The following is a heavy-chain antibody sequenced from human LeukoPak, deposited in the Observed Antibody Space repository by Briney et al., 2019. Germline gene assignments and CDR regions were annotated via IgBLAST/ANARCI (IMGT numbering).Heavy chain of an antibody. CDR2: ISYDESNK. D-gene: IGHD4-17*01. CDR3: AKAGDYGVSLDY. J-gene: IGHJ4*02. CDR1: GFTFSSYG. V-gene: IGHV3-30*18. Sequence: PGRSLRLSCAASGFTFSSYGMHWVRQAPGKGLAWVAVISYDESNKYYADSVKGRFTISRDNSKNTLYLQMNSLRAEDTAVNYCAKAGDYGVSLDYWGQGTLVTVSS.